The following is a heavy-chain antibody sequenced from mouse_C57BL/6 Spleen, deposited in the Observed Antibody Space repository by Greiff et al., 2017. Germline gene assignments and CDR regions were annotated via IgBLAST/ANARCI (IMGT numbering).Heavy chain of an antibody. CDR1: GYAFSSSW. D-gene: IGHD1-1*01. V-gene: IGHV1-82*01. Sequence: VQLQQSGPELVKPGASVKISCKASGYAFSSSWMNWVKQRPGKGLEWIGRLYPGDGDTNYNEKFQGKATLTADTSSSTAYMQLSRLTSEDSAVYFCARAGSLYAMGYWGQGPSVTVSS. CDR2: LYPGDGDT. CDR3: ARAGSLYAMGY. J-gene: IGHJ4*01.